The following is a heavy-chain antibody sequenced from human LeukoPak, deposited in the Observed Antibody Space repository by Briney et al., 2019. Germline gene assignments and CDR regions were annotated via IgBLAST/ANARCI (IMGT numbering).Heavy chain of an antibody. D-gene: IGHD6-19*01. CDR3: ARTYGSGTNFDY. Sequence: GGSLRLSCAASGSTFSSYSMNWVRQAPGKRLEWVSSISSTSTTIYYADSVKGRFTISRDNAKNSLYLQMNSLRDEDTAVYYRARTYGSGTNFDYWGQGTLVTVSS. CDR2: ISSTSTTI. V-gene: IGHV3-48*02. CDR1: GSTFSSYS. J-gene: IGHJ4*02.